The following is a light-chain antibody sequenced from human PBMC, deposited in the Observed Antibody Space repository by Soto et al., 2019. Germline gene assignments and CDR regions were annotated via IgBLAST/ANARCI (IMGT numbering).Light chain of an antibody. CDR1: QSVSNNY. V-gene: IGKV3-20*01. CDR3: QQYGSYGK. J-gene: IGKJ1*01. CDR2: GAS. Sequence: EIVLTQSPGTLSLSPGERATLSCRASQSVSNNYLAWYQQKPGQAPRLLIYGASDRATGIPDRFSGSGYGTDFTLTISRLEPEDFAVYYCQQYGSYGKFSQGTKVDI.